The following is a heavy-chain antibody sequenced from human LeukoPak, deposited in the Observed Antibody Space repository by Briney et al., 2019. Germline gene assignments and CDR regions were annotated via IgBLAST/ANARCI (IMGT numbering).Heavy chain of an antibody. CDR3: ARSQCSGSTSCYWFLHFGP. V-gene: IGHV1-18*01. Sequence: ASVKVSCKASGYTFNAHGMSWVRQAPGQGLEWMGWISGTGGNTDYAEKFQGRVTLTTDTSTSTAYMELRSLRSDDTAVYYCARSQCSGSTSCYWFLHFGPWGQGTLVTVSS. CDR1: GYTFNAHG. D-gene: IGHD2-2*01. CDR2: ISGTGGNT. J-gene: IGHJ5*02.